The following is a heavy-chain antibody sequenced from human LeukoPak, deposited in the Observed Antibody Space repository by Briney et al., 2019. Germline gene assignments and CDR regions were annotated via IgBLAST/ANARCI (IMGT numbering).Heavy chain of an antibody. J-gene: IGHJ3*02. CDR2: IYYSGST. CDR3: AGVSSARNAFDI. V-gene: IGHV4-39*01. CDR1: GGSISSSSYY. D-gene: IGHD3-22*01. Sequence: SSETLSLTCTVSGGSISSSSYYWGWIRQPPGKGLEWIGSIYYSGSTYYNPSLKSRVTISVDTSKNQFSLKLSSVTAADTAVYYCAGVSSARNAFDIWGQGTKVTVSS.